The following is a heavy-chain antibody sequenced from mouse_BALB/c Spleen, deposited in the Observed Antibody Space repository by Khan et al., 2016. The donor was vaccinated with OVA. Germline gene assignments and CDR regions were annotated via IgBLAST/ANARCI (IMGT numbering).Heavy chain of an antibody. CDR1: GYAFTHYL. CDR3: ARYDYDNVLYFDY. Sequence: VQLQQSGGEVIRPGTSVKVSCKASGYAFTHYLIEWVKQRPGQGLEWIGVINPGRGSTNYNEKFKGKAILTADKSSRTAYMQLGSLTSDDSAVYFCARYDYDNVLYFDYWGQGTTLTVSS. CDR2: INPGRGST. J-gene: IGHJ2*01. D-gene: IGHD2-4*01. V-gene: IGHV1-54*01.